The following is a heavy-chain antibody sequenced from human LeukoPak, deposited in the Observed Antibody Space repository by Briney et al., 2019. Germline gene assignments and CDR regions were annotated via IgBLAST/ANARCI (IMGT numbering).Heavy chain of an antibody. CDR2: IYSGGST. V-gene: IGHV3-66*02. D-gene: IGHD1-26*01. CDR3: ARSGDIVGATTLDY. CDR1: GFTVSSNY. J-gene: IGHJ4*02. Sequence: GGSLRLSCAASGFTVSSNYMSWVRQAPGKGLEWVSVIYSGGSTYYADSVKGRFTISRDNSRNTLYLQMNSLRAEDTAVYYCARSGDIVGATTLDYWGQGTLVTVSP.